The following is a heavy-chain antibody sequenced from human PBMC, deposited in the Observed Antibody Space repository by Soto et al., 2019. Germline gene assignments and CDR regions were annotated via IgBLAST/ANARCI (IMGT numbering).Heavy chain of an antibody. CDR2: ISWNSGSI. D-gene: IGHD3-9*01. CDR1: GFTFDDYA. Sequence: EVQLVESGGGLVQPGRSLRLSCAASGFTFDDYAMHWVRQAPGKGLEWVSGISWNSGSIGYADSVKGRFTISRDNAKNTLYLQMNSLRAEDTALYYCARLMSYDILTGYFDYWGQGTLVTVSS. J-gene: IGHJ4*02. V-gene: IGHV3-9*01. CDR3: ARLMSYDILTGYFDY.